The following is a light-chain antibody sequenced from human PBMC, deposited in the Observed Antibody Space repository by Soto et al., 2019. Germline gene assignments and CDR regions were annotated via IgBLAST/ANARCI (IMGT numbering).Light chain of an antibody. J-gene: IGKJ1*01. CDR1: QSVSSTF. Sequence: EIVLTQSPGTLSLSPGERATLSCRASQSVSSTFLAWYQQKPGQAPRLLIFGVSNRATGIPDRFSGSGSGTDFTLTISRLEPEDFAVYYCGQFVSAPPRTFGQGTKVELK. CDR3: GQFVSAPPRT. CDR2: GVS. V-gene: IGKV3-20*01.